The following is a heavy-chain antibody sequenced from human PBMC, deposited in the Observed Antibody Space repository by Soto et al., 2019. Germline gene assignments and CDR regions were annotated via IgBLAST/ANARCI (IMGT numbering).Heavy chain of an antibody. Sequence: EVQLLESGGNLVQPGGSLRLSCAASGFTFSSSAMSWVRQAPGKGLEWVSAISGSGGRIFYADSVKGRFTISRDNSRNTLYLQMNSPRDEDAAVYYCASSLRGVIIDFDYWGQGTLVTVSS. D-gene: IGHD3-10*01. CDR3: ASSLRGVIIDFDY. V-gene: IGHV3-23*01. J-gene: IGHJ4*02. CDR1: GFTFSSSA. CDR2: ISGSGGRI.